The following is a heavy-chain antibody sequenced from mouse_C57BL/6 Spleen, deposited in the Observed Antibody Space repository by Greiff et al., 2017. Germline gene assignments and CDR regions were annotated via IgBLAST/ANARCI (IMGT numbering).Heavy chain of an antibody. CDR1: GYAFSSYW. Sequence: QVQLQQSGAELVKPGASVKISCKASGYAFSSYWMNWVKQRPGKGLEWIGQNYPGDGDTNYNGKIKGKAPLTADKYSSTAYMQLSSLTSEDSAVYFCARSDYYDGSSLDYWGQGTTLTVSS. CDR3: ARSDYYDGSSLDY. J-gene: IGHJ2*01. V-gene: IGHV1-80*01. D-gene: IGHD1-1*01. CDR2: NYPGDGDT.